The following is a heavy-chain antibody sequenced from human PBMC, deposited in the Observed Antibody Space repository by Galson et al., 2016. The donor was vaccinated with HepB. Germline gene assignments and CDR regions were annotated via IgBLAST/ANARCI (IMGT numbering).Heavy chain of an antibody. CDR2: VYFSGST. D-gene: IGHD5-18*01. Sequence: SETLSLTCSVSGVSISSTTYYWDWIRQPPGKGLEWIGSVYFSGSTYYNPSLKSRLTISVDTSKSQFSLKLRSVTAADTAVYYCTRHKPTAMTETDAFDIWGQGTMVTVSS. V-gene: IGHV4-39*01. CDR1: GVSISSTTYY. J-gene: IGHJ3*02. CDR3: TRHKPTAMTETDAFDI.